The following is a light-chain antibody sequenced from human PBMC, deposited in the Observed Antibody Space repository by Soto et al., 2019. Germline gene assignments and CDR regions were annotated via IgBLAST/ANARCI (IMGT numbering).Light chain of an antibody. CDR3: QQYHDWPTT. CDR2: GAS. J-gene: IGKJ1*01. Sequence: EKVMTQSPATLSVSPVERATLSCRASQSVSSGVAWYQQKPGQAPRLLIYGASTRATGVPARFSGSGSGTDFSLTITSLQSDDFGVYYRQQYHDWPTTFGQGTKVDIK. CDR1: QSVSSG. V-gene: IGKV3-15*01.